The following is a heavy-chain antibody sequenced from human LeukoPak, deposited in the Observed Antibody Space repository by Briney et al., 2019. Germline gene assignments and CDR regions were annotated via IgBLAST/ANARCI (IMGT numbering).Heavy chain of an antibody. CDR3: ARDVAVSDYYGSGSYRIWYHYYYMDV. CDR1: GFTFSSYW. V-gene: IGHV3-7*01. CDR2: IKQDGSEK. Sequence: GGSLRLSCAASGFTFSSYWMSWVRQAPGKGLEWVANIKQDGSEKYYVDSVKGRFTISRDNAKNSLYLQMNSLRAEDTAVYYCARDVAVSDYYGSGSYRIWYHYYYMDVWGKGTTVTVSS. J-gene: IGHJ6*03. D-gene: IGHD3-10*01.